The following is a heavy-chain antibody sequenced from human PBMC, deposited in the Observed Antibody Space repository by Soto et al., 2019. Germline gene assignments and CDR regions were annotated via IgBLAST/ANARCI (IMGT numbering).Heavy chain of an antibody. CDR3: ARNVVVVAATRGYYFDY. V-gene: IGHV4-31*03. Sequence: PSETLSLTCTVSGGSISSGGYYWSWIRQHPGKGLEWIGYIYYSGSTYYNPSLKSRVTISVDTSKNQFSLKLSSVTAADTAVYYCARNVVVVAATRGYYFDYWGQGTLVTVSS. CDR1: GGSISSGGYY. D-gene: IGHD2-15*01. CDR2: IYYSGST. J-gene: IGHJ4*02.